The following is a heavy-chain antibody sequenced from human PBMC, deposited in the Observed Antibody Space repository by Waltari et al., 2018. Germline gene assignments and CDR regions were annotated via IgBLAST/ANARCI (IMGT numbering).Heavy chain of an antibody. CDR2: IYYSGST. Sequence: QLQLQESGPGMVKPSEALSLTCTVSGGYISSSSYYWGWIRQPPGKGLEWIGSIYYSGSTYYNPSLKSRVTISVDTSKNQFSLKLSSVTAADTAVYDCARGRDYWGQGTLVTVSS. J-gene: IGHJ4*02. CDR1: GGYISSSSYY. CDR3: ARGRDY. V-gene: IGHV4-39*07.